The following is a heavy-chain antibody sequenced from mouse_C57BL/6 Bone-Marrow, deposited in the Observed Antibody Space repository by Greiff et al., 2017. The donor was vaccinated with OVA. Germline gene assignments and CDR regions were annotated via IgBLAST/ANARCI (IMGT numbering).Heavy chain of an antibody. J-gene: IGHJ4*01. D-gene: IGHD2-1*01. CDR3: TRDRPHVTLYYAMDY. Sequence: DVKLVESGEGLVKPGGSLKLSCAASGFTFSSYAMSWVRQTPEQRLEWVAYISSGGDYIYYADTVKGRFTISRDNARNTLYLQMSSLKSEDTTMYYCTRDRPHVTLYYAMDYWGQGTSVTVSS. V-gene: IGHV5-9-1*02. CDR1: GFTFSSYA. CDR2: ISSGGDYI.